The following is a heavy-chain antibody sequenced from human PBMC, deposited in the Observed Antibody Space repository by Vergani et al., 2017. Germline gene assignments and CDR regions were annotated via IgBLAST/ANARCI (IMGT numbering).Heavy chain of an antibody. J-gene: IGHJ3*02. CDR2: INSDGSST. D-gene: IGHD6-6*01. CDR1: GFTFSSYW. CDR3: ATGVIAARPDAFDI. V-gene: IGHV3-74*02. Sequence: EVQLLESGGGLVQPGGSLRLSCAASGFTFSSYWMHWVRQAPGKGLVWVSRINSDGSSTSYADSVKGRFTISRDNAKNTLYLQMNSLRAEDTAVYYCATGVIAARPDAFDIWGQGTMVTVSS.